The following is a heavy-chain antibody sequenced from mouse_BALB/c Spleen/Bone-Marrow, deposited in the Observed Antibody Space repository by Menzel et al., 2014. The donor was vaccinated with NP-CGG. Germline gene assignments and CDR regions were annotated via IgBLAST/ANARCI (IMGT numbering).Heavy chain of an antibody. D-gene: IGHD2-4*01. J-gene: IGHJ4*01. CDR2: IDPENGNT. CDR1: GFNIKDYY. V-gene: IGHV14-1*02. CDR3: ARGSRHAMDY. Sequence: VQLQQSGAELVRPGALVKLSCKASGFNIKDYYMHWVKQRPEQGLEWIGWIDPENGNTIYDPKFQGKASITADTSSNTAYLQLSSQPSEDTAVYYCARGSRHAMDYWGQGTSVTVSS.